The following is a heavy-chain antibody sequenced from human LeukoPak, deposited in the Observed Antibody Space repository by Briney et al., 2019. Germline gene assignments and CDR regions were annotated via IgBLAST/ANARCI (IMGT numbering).Heavy chain of an antibody. CDR3: ASFQWLRYFDF. Sequence: PGGSLRLSCAASGFTFDDYGMSWVRQGPGKGLEWVSGINWNGGNTGYADSVKGRFTISRDNAKNSLFLQMNSLRAEDTAVYFCASFQWLRYFDFWGQGTLVTVSS. J-gene: IGHJ4*02. V-gene: IGHV3-20*04. D-gene: IGHD5-12*01. CDR1: GFTFDDYG. CDR2: INWNGGNT.